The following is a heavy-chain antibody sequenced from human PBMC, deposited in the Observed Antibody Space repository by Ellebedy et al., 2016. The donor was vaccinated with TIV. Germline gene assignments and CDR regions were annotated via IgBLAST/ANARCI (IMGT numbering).Heavy chain of an antibody. CDR2: ISGSGGST. CDR1: GFTFSSYA. Sequence: PGGSLRLSCAASGFTFSSYAMSWVRQAPGKGLEWVSAISGSGGSTYYADSVKGRFTISRDNSKNTLYLQMNSLRAEDTAVYYCARDSRKKYSSSPDAFDIWGQGTMVTVSS. CDR3: ARDSRKKYSSSPDAFDI. V-gene: IGHV3-23*01. D-gene: IGHD6-6*01. J-gene: IGHJ3*02.